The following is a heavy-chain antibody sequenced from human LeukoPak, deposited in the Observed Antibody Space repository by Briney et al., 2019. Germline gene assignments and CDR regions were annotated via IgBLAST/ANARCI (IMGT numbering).Heavy chain of an antibody. CDR1: GFTFSSYA. D-gene: IGHD6-19*01. CDR3: ARDSAVAGTDY. V-gene: IGHV3-30-3*01. CDR2: ISYDGSNK. J-gene: IGHJ4*02. Sequence: GGSLRLSCAASGFTFSSYAMHWVRQAPGKGLEWVAVISYDGSNKYYADSVKGRFTISRDNSKNTLYLQMNSLRAEDTAVYYCARDSAVAGTDYWGQGTLVTVSS.